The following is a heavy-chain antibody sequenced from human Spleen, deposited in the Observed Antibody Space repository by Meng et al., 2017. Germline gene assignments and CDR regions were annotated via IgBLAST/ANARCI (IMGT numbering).Heavy chain of an antibody. CDR2: ISSRGSTI. CDR3: ARGSPLGQQLVYYYYGMDV. V-gene: IGHV3-11*04. J-gene: IGHJ6*02. Sequence: GESLKISCTASGFTFSNYYMSWIRQAPGKGLEWVSYISSRGSTIYYADSVKGRFTISRDNSKNTLYLQMNSLRAEDTAVYYCARGSPLGQQLVYYYYGMDVWGQGTTVTVSS. D-gene: IGHD6-13*01. CDR1: GFTFSNYY.